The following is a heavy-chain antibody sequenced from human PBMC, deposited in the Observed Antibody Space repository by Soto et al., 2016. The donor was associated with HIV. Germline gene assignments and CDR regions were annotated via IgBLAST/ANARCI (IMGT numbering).Heavy chain of an antibody. CDR1: GFTFSGHF. V-gene: IGHV3-11*05. CDR2: ITTFTNYT. J-gene: IGHJ5*02. D-gene: IGHD2-21*02. Sequence: VQLVESGGGLVKPGGSLRLSCAASGFTFSGHFMSWICQAPGTGLEWVSYITTFTNYTNYADSVKGRFTISRDDAKKTLYLQMSSLRGDDTAIYYCARHQWGLLSGPLDLWGQGTLVTVSS. CDR3: ARHQWGLLSGPLDL.